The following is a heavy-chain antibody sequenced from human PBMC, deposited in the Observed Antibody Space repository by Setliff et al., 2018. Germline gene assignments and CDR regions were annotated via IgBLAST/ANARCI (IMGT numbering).Heavy chain of an antibody. CDR2: INAGNGNT. Sequence: GASVKVSCKASGYTFTSYAMHWVRQAPGQRLEWMGWINAGNGNTKYSQKFQGRVTITRETSANTAYMELSSLRSEDTAVYYCARDTYIGDFWSGYYIQGQFDPWGQGTLVTVSS. CDR3: ARDTYIGDFWSGYYIQGQFDP. J-gene: IGHJ5*02. V-gene: IGHV1-3*01. D-gene: IGHD3-3*01. CDR1: GYTFTSYA.